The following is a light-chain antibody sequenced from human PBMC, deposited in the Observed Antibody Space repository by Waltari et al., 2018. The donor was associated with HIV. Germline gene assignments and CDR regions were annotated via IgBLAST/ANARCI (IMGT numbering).Light chain of an antibody. V-gene: IGKV3-20*01. CDR3: QQHPIT. CDR2: GVS. J-gene: IGKJ5*01. Sequence: DIVLTQPQGTLSLSPGERATLSCRASQSVSRDYLAWYQQKPGQAPRLLIYGVSSRATGIPDSFSGSGSGTEFTLTISRLEPEDFAVYYCQQHPITFGQGTRLEIK. CDR1: QSVSRDY.